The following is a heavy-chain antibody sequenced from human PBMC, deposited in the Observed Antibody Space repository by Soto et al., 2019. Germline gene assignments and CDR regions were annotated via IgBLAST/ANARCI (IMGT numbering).Heavy chain of an antibody. CDR1: GFSLSTSGVG. V-gene: IGHV2-5*02. CDR3: THSSCSAVSCYGGWFAP. CDR2: IYWDDDK. Sequence: QITLKESGPTLVKPTQTLTLTCTFSGFSLSTSGVGVGWIRQPPGKALEWLALIYWDDDKRYSPSLKSRLTITKDTSKAPVVLTITTMDPVATATYYCTHSSCSAVSCYGGWFAPWGQGTLVTVSS. D-gene: IGHD2-15*01. J-gene: IGHJ5*02.